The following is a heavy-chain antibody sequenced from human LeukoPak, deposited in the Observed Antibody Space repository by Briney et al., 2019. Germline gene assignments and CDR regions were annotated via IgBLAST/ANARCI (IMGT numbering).Heavy chain of an antibody. J-gene: IGHJ4*02. CDR1: GFTFSNYW. CDR2: ISYGGNTK. D-gene: IGHD6-13*01. Sequence: GGSLRLSCAASGFTFSNYWMHWVRQAPGKGLEWVAAISYGGNTKYYADSVKGRFTISRDNSKNTLWLQMNSLRAEDTALYYCARDQIAAAHNFDHWGQGTLVTVSS. V-gene: IGHV3-30-3*01. CDR3: ARDQIAAAHNFDH.